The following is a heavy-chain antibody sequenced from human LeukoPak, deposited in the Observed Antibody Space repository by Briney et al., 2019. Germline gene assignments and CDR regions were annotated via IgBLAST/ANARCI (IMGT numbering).Heavy chain of an antibody. CDR3: AKNRGAGSHYYYHMNV. CDR2: ISYDGSDK. Sequence: GRSLRLSCSASGFIFSTNGMHWVRQAPGKGLEWVAVISYDGSDKYYRDSVKGRFTISRDNSKNTLYLQLNSLRVEDTAVYYCAKNRGAGSHYYYHMNVWGKGTTVTVSS. V-gene: IGHV3-30*18. D-gene: IGHD1-26*01. CDR1: GFIFSTNG. J-gene: IGHJ6*03.